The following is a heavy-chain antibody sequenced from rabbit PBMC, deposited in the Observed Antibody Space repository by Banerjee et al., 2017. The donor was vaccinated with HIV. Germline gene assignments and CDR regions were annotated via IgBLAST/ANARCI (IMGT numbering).Heavy chain of an antibody. CDR3: ARDLVAVIGWNFSL. V-gene: IGHV1S45*01. Sequence: QEQLVESGGGLVQPGGSLKLSCKASGFDFSRYGVSWVRQAPGKGLEWITCINMVTGKSVYASWAKGRFIMSRTSSTKVTLQMTSLTAADTATYFCARDLVAVIGWNFSLWVQGTLVTVS. CDR2: INMVTGKS. CDR1: GFDFSRYG. J-gene: IGHJ4*01. D-gene: IGHD1-1*01.